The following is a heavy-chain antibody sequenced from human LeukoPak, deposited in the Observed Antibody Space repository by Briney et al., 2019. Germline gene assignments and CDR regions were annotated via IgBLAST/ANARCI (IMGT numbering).Heavy chain of an antibody. CDR2: TWYDGSNK. CDR3: ARDHGDYSGKDY. D-gene: IGHD4-17*01. Sequence: GRSLRLSCAASGFIFSSYGMHWVRQAPGKGLEWVAVTWYDGSNKYYADAVKGRFTISRDNSKNTLYLQMNSLRAEDTAVYFCARDHGDYSGKDYWGQGTLVTVSS. V-gene: IGHV3-33*01. J-gene: IGHJ4*02. CDR1: GFIFSSYG.